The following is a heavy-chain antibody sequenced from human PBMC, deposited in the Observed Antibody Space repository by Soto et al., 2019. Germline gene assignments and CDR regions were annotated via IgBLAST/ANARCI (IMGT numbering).Heavy chain of an antibody. D-gene: IGHD2-2*01. CDR2: IWYDGSNK. CDR1: GFTFSSYG. Sequence: AGGSLRLSCAASGFTFSSYGMHWVRQAPGKGLEWVAVIWYDGSNKYYADSVKGRFTISRDNSKNTLYLQMNSLRAEDTAVYYCARAYCSSTSCHRWWFDPWGQGTLVTVSS. CDR3: ARAYCSSTSCHRWWFDP. V-gene: IGHV3-33*01. J-gene: IGHJ5*02.